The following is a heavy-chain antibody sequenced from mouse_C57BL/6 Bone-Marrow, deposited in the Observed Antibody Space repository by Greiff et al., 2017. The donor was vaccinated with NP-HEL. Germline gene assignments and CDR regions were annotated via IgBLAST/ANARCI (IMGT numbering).Heavy chain of an antibody. Sequence: QVQLQQSGPELVKPGASVKISCKASGYAFSSSWMNWVKQRPGTGLEWIGRIYPGDGDTNYNGKFKGKATLAAAKSSSTAYMQLSSLTSEDSAVYFCARRDYDYVSYAMDYWGQGTSVTVSS. D-gene: IGHD2-4*01. J-gene: IGHJ4*01. V-gene: IGHV1-82*01. CDR1: GYAFSSSW. CDR3: ARRDYDYVSYAMDY. CDR2: IYPGDGDT.